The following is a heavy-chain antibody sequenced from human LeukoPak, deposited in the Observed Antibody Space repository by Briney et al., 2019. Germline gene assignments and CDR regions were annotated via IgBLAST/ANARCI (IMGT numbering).Heavy chain of an antibody. Sequence: RSETLSLTCTVSGGSISSYYWSWIRQPPGKGLEWIGYIYYSGSTNYNPSLKSRVTISVDTSKNQFSLKLSSVTAADTAVYYCARLYGSSSQGGWFDPWGQGTLVTVSS. CDR1: GGSISSYY. CDR2: IYYSGST. J-gene: IGHJ5*02. CDR3: ARLYGSSSQGGWFDP. V-gene: IGHV4-59*01. D-gene: IGHD6-13*01.